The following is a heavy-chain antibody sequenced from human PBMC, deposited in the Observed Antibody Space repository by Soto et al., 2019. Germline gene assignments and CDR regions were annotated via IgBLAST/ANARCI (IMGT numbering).Heavy chain of an antibody. CDR1: GGSISSSNW. V-gene: IGHV4-4*02. D-gene: IGHD3-3*01. CDR3: ARFGGYDFWSGSSNWFDP. J-gene: IGHJ5*02. Sequence: QVQLQESGPGLVKPSGTLSLTCAVSGGSISSSNWWSWVRQPPGKGLEWIGEIYHSGSTNYNPSLKSRVTLSVDKSKNQFSLKLSSVTAADTAVYYCARFGGYDFWSGSSNWFDPWGQGTLVTVSS. CDR2: IYHSGST.